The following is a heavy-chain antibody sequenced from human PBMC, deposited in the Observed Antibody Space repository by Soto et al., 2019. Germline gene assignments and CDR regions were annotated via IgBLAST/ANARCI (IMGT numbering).Heavy chain of an antibody. CDR2: IYYSGST. CDR3: ARVPYYYDSSGYRYYFDY. CDR1: GGSISSGGYY. Sequence: SETLSLTCTVSGGSISSGGYYWSWIRQHPGKGLEWIGYIYYSGSTYYNPSLKSRVTISVDTSKNQFSLKLSSVTAADTAVYYCARVPYYYDSSGYRYYFDYWGQGTLVTVSS. J-gene: IGHJ4*02. D-gene: IGHD3-22*01. V-gene: IGHV4-31*03.